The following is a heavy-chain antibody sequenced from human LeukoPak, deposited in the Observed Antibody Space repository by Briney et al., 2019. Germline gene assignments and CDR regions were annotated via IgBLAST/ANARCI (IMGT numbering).Heavy chain of an antibody. CDR3: AREELWFGELLSLDY. D-gene: IGHD3-10*01. CDR2: IKQDGSEK. V-gene: IGHV3-7*01. Sequence: PGGSLRLSCAASGFTFSSYAMSWVRQAPGKGLEWVANIKQDGSEKYYVDSVKGRFTISRDNAKNSLYLQMNSLRAEDTAVYYCAREELWFGELLSLDYWGQGTLVTVSS. CDR1: GFTFSSYA. J-gene: IGHJ4*02.